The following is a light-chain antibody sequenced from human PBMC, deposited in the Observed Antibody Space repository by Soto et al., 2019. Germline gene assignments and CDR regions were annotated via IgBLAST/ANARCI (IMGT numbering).Light chain of an antibody. CDR1: QSISDS. Sequence: GDRVTITCRASQSISDSLAWYQQKPGKAPKLLIYEASNLKSGVPSRFSGSGSGTEYTLTISSLQPDDFASYYCQQYNCYWTFGQGTKVEIK. CDR3: QQYNCYWT. V-gene: IGKV1-5*03. CDR2: EAS. J-gene: IGKJ1*01.